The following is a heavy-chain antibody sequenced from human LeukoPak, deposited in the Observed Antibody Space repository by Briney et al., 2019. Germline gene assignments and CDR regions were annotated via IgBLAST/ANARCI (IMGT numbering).Heavy chain of an antibody. CDR1: GFTFSSYG. V-gene: IGHV3-33*01. CDR2: IWYDGSNK. CDR3: ARGEELWFGESPLFDY. J-gene: IGHJ4*02. Sequence: GGSLRLSCAASGFTFSSYGMHWVRQAPGKGLEWVAVIWYDGSNKYYADSVKGRFTISRDNSKSTLYLQMNSLRAEDTAVYYCARGEELWFGESPLFDYWGQGTLVTVSS. D-gene: IGHD3-10*01.